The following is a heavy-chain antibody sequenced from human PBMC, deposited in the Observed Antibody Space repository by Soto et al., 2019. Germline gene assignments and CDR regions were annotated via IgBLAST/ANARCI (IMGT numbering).Heavy chain of an antibody. Sequence: GASVKVSCKASGYTFTSYDINWVRQATGRGLEWMGWMNPNSGNTGYAQKFQGRVTMTRNTSISTAYMELSSLRSEDTAVYYCARGYDSSSWYYYYYGMDVWGQGTTVTVS. CDR2: MNPNSGNT. CDR3: ARGYDSSSWYYYYYGMDV. CDR1: GYTFTSYD. D-gene: IGHD6-13*01. V-gene: IGHV1-8*01. J-gene: IGHJ6*02.